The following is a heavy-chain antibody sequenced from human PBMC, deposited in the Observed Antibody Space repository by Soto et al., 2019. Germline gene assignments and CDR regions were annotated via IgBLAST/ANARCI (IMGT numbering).Heavy chain of an antibody. D-gene: IGHD5-12*01. V-gene: IGHV4-30-2*01. J-gene: IGHJ4*02. CDR1: GGSISSGGYS. CDR2: IYHSGST. CDR3: AAGGGLPRDY. Sequence: QLQLQESGSGLVKPSQTLSLTCAVSGGSISSGGYSWSWIRQPPGKGLEWIGYIYHSGSTYYNPPRTSRVPISVDRSQNPFALQLSSVTAADTAVYYCAAGGGLPRDYWGQGTLVSVSS.